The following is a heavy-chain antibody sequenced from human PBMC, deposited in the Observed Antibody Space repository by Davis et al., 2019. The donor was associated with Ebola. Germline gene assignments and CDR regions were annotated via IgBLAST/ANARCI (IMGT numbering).Heavy chain of an antibody. D-gene: IGHD6-6*01. CDR1: GFTFSSYD. CDR3: ARALSSSSPGDYYGMDV. CDR2: IGTAGDT. Sequence: PGGSLRLSCSASGFTFSSYDMHWVRQATGKGLEWVSAIGTAGDTYYPGSVKGRFTISRENAKKSLYLQMNSLRAGDTAVYYCARALSSSSPGDYYGMDVWGQGTTVTVSS. J-gene: IGHJ6*02. V-gene: IGHV3-13*01.